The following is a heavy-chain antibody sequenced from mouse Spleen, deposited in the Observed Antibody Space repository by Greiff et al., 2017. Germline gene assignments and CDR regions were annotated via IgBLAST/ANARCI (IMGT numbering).Heavy chain of an antibody. CDR2: IHPSDSDT. CDR3: ASKNYSYYSYGPWYFDV. Sequence: QVQLQQPGAELVKPGASVKVSCKASGYTFTSYWMHWVKQRPGQGLEWIGRIHPSDSDTNYNQKFKGKATLTVDKSSSTAYMQLSSLTSEDSAVYYCASKNYSYYSYGPWYFDVWGAGTTVTVSS. J-gene: IGHJ1*01. D-gene: IGHD2-12*01. CDR1: GYTFTSYW. V-gene: IGHV1-74*01.